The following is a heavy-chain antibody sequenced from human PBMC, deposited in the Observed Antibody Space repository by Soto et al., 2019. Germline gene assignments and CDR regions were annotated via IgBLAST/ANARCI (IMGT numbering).Heavy chain of an antibody. J-gene: IGHJ3*02. D-gene: IGHD2-2*01. Sequence: QVQLVQYGAEVKKPGSSVKVSCKASGGTFSSYAISWVRQAPGQGLEWMGGIIPIFGTANYAQKFQGRVTITADESTSTAYMELSSLRSEDTAVYYCASPLIVVVPVSDAFDIWGQGTMVTVSS. CDR1: GGTFSSYA. V-gene: IGHV1-69*01. CDR2: IIPIFGTA. CDR3: ASPLIVVVPVSDAFDI.